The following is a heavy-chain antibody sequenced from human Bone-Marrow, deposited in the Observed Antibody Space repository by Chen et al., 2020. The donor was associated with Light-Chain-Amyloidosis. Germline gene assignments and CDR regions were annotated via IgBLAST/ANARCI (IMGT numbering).Heavy chain of an antibody. CDR2: INHSGST. Sequence: QVQLQQWGAGLLKPSETLSLTCAVYGGSFSGYYWSLIRQPPGKGLEWIGEINHSGSTNYNPSLKSRVTISVDTSKNQFSLKLSSVTAADTAVYYCARGHSNVYSSSAQRRNWFDPWGQGTLVTVSS. CDR1: GGSFSGYY. J-gene: IGHJ5*02. CDR3: ARGHSNVYSSSAQRRNWFDP. V-gene: IGHV4-34*01. D-gene: IGHD6-6*01.